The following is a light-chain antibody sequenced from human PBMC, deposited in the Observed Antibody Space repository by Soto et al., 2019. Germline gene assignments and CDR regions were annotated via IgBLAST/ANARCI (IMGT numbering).Light chain of an antibody. V-gene: IGKV3-20*01. CDR1: QSASSSY. CDR2: GAS. Sequence: EIVLTQSPGTLSLSPGERATLSCRASQSASSSYLAWYQQKPGQAPRLLIYGASSRATGIPDRFSGSGSGTDFTLTISRLEPEDFAVYYCQHYGSSPLTFGGGTKVEIK. CDR3: QHYGSSPLT. J-gene: IGKJ4*01.